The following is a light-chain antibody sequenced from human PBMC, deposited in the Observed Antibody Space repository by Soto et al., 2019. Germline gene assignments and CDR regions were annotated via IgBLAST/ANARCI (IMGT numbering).Light chain of an antibody. V-gene: IGKV1-9*01. CDR1: QAISSS. Sequence: DIQLTQSPSLLSASVGDRVTITCRSSQAISSSLAWYQHNPGKAPKLLIYAASTLQNVVPSSFSGSGSGTEFTLTISSLQPEDFATYYCQHLNDYRYTFGQGTKVEIK. CDR2: AAS. J-gene: IGKJ2*01. CDR3: QHLNDYRYT.